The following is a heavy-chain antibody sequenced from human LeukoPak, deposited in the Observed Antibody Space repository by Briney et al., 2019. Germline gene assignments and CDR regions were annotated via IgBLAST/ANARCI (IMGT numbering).Heavy chain of an antibody. J-gene: IGHJ4*02. D-gene: IGHD4-17*01. V-gene: IGHV3-74*01. CDR1: GLPFRSYW. CDR2: INSDGRST. Sequence: GGSPRLSCGAPGLPFRSYWMHWVRQAPGKGLLWGSRINSDGRSTNYADSVKGRFTISRDNAKNTLNLQMNGLRAEDTALYYCARGNGDYVSLFDYWGQGTLVTVSS. CDR3: ARGNGDYVSLFDY.